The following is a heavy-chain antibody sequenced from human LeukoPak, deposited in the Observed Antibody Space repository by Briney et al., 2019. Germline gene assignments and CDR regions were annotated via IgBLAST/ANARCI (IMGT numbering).Heavy chain of an antibody. CDR2: IYYSGNT. CDR1: GGSISSYY. CDR3: ARQYYSSSWYKGWFDP. V-gene: IGHV4-59*08. J-gene: IGHJ5*02. Sequence: PSETLSLTCTVSGGSISSYYWSWIRQPPGKGLEWIGYIYYSGNTNYNPSLKSRVTISVDTSKNQFSLKLSSVTAADTAVYYCARQYYSSSWYKGWFDPWGQGTLVTVSS. D-gene: IGHD6-13*01.